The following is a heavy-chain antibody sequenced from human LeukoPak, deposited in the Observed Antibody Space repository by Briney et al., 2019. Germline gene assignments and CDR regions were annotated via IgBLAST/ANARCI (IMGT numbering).Heavy chain of an antibody. J-gene: IGHJ4*02. V-gene: IGHV5-51*01. CDR3: ARGYYYGSGSYYNPGY. Sequence: GESLKISCKGSGYSFTSYWIGWVRQMPGKGLEWMGIIYPGDSDTRYSPFFQGQVTISADKSISTAYLQWSSLKASDTAMYYCARGYYYGSGSYYNPGYWGQGTLVTVSS. CDR1: GYSFTSYW. D-gene: IGHD3-10*01. CDR2: IYPGDSDT.